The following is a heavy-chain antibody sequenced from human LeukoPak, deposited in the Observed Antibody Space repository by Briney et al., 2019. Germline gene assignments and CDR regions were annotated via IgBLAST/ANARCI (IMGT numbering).Heavy chain of an antibody. D-gene: IGHD2/OR15-2a*01. J-gene: IGHJ6*03. V-gene: IGHV1-69*05. CDR2: IIPIFGTA. Sequence: SVKVSCKASGGTFSSYAISWVRQAPGQGLEWMGGIIPIFGTANYAQKFQGRVTITTDESTSTAYMELSSLRSEDTAVYYCARDLVPLVKLTHAWPSSRMDVRGKGTTVTVSS. CDR1: GGTFSSYA. CDR3: ARDLVPLVKLTHAWPSSRMDV.